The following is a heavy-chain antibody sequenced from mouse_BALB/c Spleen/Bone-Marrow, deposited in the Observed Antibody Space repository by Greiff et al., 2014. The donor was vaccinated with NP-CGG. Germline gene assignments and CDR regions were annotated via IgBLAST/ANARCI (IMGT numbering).Heavy chain of an antibody. V-gene: IGHV14-3*02. D-gene: IGHD1-1*01. CDR1: GFNIKVTY. CDR2: IDPANGNT. CDR3: ASYYYGSAWFAY. Sequence: VQLQQSGAELVKPGASVKLSCTASGFNIKVTYMHWVKQRPEQGLEWIGRIDPANGNTKYDPKFQGKATITADTSSNTAYLQLSSLTSEDTAVYYCASYYYGSAWFAYWGQGTLVTVSA. J-gene: IGHJ3*01.